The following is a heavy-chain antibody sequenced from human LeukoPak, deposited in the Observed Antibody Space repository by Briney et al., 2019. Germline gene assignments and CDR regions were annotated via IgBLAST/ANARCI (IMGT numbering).Heavy chain of an antibody. CDR1: GGSISNYY. CDR3: ARLRRFGEFDY. CDR2: IFYSGST. J-gene: IGHJ4*02. D-gene: IGHD3-10*01. Sequence: SETLSLTCIVSGGSISNYYWSWLRQPPGKGLEWIGYIFYSGSTNYNPSLKSRVTISVDTSRKQFSLKLRSVTAADTAVYYCARLRRFGEFDYWGQGTLVTVSS. V-gene: IGHV4-59*08.